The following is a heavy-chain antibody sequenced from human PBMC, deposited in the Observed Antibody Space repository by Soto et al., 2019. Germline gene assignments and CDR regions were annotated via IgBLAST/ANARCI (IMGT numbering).Heavy chain of an antibody. J-gene: IGHJ4*02. CDR1: GGSFSPNY. CDR2: IYYAGTT. Sequence: SETLSLTCTVSGGSFSPNYWAWIRQPPGKGLEWIGYIYYAGTTSYNPSLKSRVSITLETSKSQFSLRLTSVTASDTAVYYCARGGGAVAGGEGKWELIGFDYWGQGTLVTVSS. V-gene: IGHV4-59*08. D-gene: IGHD6-19*01. CDR3: ARGGGAVAGGEGKWELIGFDY.